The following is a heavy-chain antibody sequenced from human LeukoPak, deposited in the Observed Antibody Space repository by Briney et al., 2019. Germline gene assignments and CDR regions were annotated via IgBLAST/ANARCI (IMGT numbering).Heavy chain of an antibody. CDR2: IKQDGSEK. CDR3: ARDRWGYSYGGD. Sequence: GGSLRLSCAASGFTFSNYGMNWVRQAPGKGLEWVANIKQDGSEKYYVDSVKGRFTISRDNAKNSLYMQMNSLRAEDTAVYFCARDRWGYSYGGDWGQGTLVTVSS. D-gene: IGHD5-18*01. J-gene: IGHJ4*02. CDR1: GFTFSNYG. V-gene: IGHV3-7*01.